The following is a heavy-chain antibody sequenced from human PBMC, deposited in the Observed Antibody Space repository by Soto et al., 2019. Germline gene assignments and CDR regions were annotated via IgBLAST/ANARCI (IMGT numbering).Heavy chain of an antibody. CDR2: INPNGGVT. CDR1: GDSFNDYY. V-gene: IGHV1-2*04. D-gene: IGHD5-12*01. Sequence: QVQLVQSGAEVRKPGASVTVSCRSSGDSFNDYYIHWVRQAPGQGFEWMGWINPNGGVTKYAQKFHGWVSMTRDTSIMTVYMQLSRLRSDDTAVYYCARESGGATATLDYYYFYMDVWGTGTKVTVSS. CDR3: ARESGGATATLDYYYFYMDV. J-gene: IGHJ6*03.